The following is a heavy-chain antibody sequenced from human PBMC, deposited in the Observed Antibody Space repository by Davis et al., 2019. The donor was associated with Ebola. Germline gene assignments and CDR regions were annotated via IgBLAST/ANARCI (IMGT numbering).Heavy chain of an antibody. V-gene: IGHV1-69*13. CDR3: TKRVGSRSGFEN. D-gene: IGHD1-26*01. CDR1: GGTFSSYA. J-gene: IGHJ4*02. CDR2: IIPIFGTA. Sequence: AASVKVSCKASGGTFSSYAISWVRQAPGQGLEWMGGIIPIFGTANYAQKFQGRVTITADESTSTAYMELSSLRSDDTAVYYCTKRVGSRSGFENWGQGSLVTVSS.